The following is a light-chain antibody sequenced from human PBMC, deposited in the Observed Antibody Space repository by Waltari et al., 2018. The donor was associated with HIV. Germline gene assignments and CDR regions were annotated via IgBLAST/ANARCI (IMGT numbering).Light chain of an antibody. V-gene: IGLV2-14*03. CDR2: DVS. J-gene: IGLJ2*01. CDR3: SSYTSSSVV. CDR1: SSDVVGYNH. Sequence: QSPLTHPAPVSGAPGQSPTISCPGTSSDVVGYNHVSWYHQHPGKAPKRMIYDVSNRPSGVSNRFSGSKSGNTASLTISGLQAEDEADYYCSSYTSSSVVFGGGTKLTVL.